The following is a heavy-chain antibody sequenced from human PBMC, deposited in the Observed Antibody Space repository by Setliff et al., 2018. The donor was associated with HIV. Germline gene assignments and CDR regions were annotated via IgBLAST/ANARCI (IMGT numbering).Heavy chain of an antibody. CDR1: GGSISSDNW. J-gene: IGHJ4*02. CDR2: IYHSEYT. D-gene: IGHD5-18*01. Sequence: PSETLSLTCAVSGGSISSDNWWTWVRQAPGKGLEWIGDIYHSEYTNYHPSLKSRVTLSVDTSKNRFSLQLSSVTAADSAVYYCARGYSSSYYFDYWGQGTLVTVSS. CDR3: ARGYSSSYYFDY. V-gene: IGHV4-4*02.